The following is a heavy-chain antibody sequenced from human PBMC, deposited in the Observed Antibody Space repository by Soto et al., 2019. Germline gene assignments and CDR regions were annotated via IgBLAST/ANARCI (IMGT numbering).Heavy chain of an antibody. CDR1: GYTFTSYG. V-gene: IGHV1-18*01. J-gene: IGHJ6*02. CDR3: ARSPLPYGSGSYTIYYYYGMDV. CDR2: ISAYNGNT. Sequence: QVQLVQSGAEVKKSGASVKVSCKASGYTFTSYGISWVRQAPGQGLEWMGWISAYNGNTNYAQKLQGRVTMTTDTSTSTAYMELRSLRSDDTAVYYCARSPLPYGSGSYTIYYYYGMDVWGQGTTVTVSS. D-gene: IGHD3-10*01.